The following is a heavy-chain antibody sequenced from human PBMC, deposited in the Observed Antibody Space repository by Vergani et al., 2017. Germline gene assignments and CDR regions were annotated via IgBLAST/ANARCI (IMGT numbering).Heavy chain of an antibody. CDR1: GYSISSGYY. CDR2: IYHSGST. Sequence: QVQLQESGPGLVKPSETLSLTCTVSGYSISSGYYWGWIRQPPGKGLEWIGSIYHSGSTYYNPSLKRRVTISVDTSKNQFSLKLSSVTAADTAVYYCAREVTSCYDYWGQGTLVTVSS. D-gene: IGHD2-2*01. CDR3: AREVTSCYDY. V-gene: IGHV4-38-2*02. J-gene: IGHJ4*02.